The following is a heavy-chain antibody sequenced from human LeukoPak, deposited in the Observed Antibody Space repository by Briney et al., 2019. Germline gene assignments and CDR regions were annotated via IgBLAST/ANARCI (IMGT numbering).Heavy chain of an antibody. CDR2: IYYSGST. Sequence: PSQTLSLTCTVSGGSISSGGYYWSWIRQHPGKGLEWIGYIYYSGSTYYNPSLKSRVTISVDTSKNQFSLKLSSVTAADTAVYYCARTFVDTAMERPIMPIDYWGQGTLVTVSS. V-gene: IGHV4-31*03. D-gene: IGHD5-18*01. CDR3: ARTFVDTAMERPIMPIDY. J-gene: IGHJ4*02. CDR1: GGSISSGGYY.